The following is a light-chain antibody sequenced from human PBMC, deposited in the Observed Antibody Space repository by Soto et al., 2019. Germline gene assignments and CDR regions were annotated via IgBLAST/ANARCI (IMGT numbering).Light chain of an antibody. CDR2: GAS. J-gene: IGKJ1*01. V-gene: IGKV3-15*01. CDR3: QQYNNWPPWT. Sequence: EMTQSPATLSVSPGERATLSCRASQSVGSNLAWYQRSPGQAPRLLIFGASTRATGVPARFSGSGSGTEFSLTNSSLQSEDFAVYYCQQYNNWPPWTFGQGTKVEIK. CDR1: QSVGSN.